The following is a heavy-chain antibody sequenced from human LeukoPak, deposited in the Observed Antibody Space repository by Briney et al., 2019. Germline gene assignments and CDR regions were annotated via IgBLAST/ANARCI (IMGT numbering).Heavy chain of an antibody. D-gene: IGHD3-3*01. V-gene: IGHV4-34*01. J-gene: IGHJ4*02. CDR2: INHSGST. Sequence: PSETLSLTYAVYGGSFSGYYWSWIRQPPGKGLEWIGEINHSGSTNYNPSLKSRVTISVDTSKNQFSLKLSSVTAADTAVYYCANTRGVVIVWSQGTLVTVSS. CDR1: GGSFSGYY. CDR3: ANTRGVVIV.